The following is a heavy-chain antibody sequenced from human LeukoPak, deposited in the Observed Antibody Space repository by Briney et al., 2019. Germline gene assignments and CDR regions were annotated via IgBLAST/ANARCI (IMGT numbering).Heavy chain of an antibody. CDR1: GFTFSGSA. J-gene: IGHJ6*03. CDR2: IRSKANSYAT. D-gene: IGHD6-19*01. V-gene: IGHV3-73*01. CDR3: TRRTVAGNYYYMDI. Sequence: GGSLKLSCAASGFTFSGSAMHWVRQASGKALEWVGRIRSKANSYATTYAASVKGRFTISRDDSKNTAYLQMNSLKTEDTAVYYCTRRTVAGNYYYMDIWGKGTTVTVSS.